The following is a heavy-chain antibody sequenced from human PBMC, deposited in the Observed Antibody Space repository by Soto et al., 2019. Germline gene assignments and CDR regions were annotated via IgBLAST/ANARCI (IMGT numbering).Heavy chain of an antibody. J-gene: IGHJ4*02. V-gene: IGHV3-21*04. Sequence: GGSLRLSCAASGFTFSTYSMNWVRQAPGKGLEWISSISGGRSHMYYADSVKGRFTIPRYNSKNTLYLQMNSLRAEDTAVYYCAKDKVRYSYNYSDYWGQGTPVSVSS. CDR1: GFTFSTYS. CDR3: AKDKVRYSYNYSDY. D-gene: IGHD3-9*01. CDR2: ISGGRSHM.